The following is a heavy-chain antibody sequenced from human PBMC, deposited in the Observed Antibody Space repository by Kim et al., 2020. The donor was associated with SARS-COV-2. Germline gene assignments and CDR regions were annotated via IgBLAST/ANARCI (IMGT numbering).Heavy chain of an antibody. CDR2: ISGSGGST. V-gene: IGHV3-23*01. Sequence: GGSLRLSCAASGFTFSSYAMSWVRQAPGKGLEWVSAISGSGGSTYYADSVKGRFTISRDNSKNTLYLQMNSLRAEDTAVYYCAKDISSSWFRSEAFDYWGQGTLVTVSS. CDR3: AKDISSSWFRSEAFDY. J-gene: IGHJ4*02. D-gene: IGHD6-13*01. CDR1: GFTFSSYA.